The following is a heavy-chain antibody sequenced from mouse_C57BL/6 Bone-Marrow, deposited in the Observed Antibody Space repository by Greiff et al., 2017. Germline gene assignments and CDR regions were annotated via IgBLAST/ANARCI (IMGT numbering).Heavy chain of an antibody. J-gene: IGHJ2*01. V-gene: IGHV1-26*01. CDR3: ARDPYYLDY. Sequence: VQLQQSGPELVKPGASVKISCKASGYTFTDYYMNWVKQSHGKGLEWIGDINPNNGGTSYNEKFKGKATMTVDKSSSTAYMELRSLTSEDSADYYCARDPYYLDYWGQGTTRTVSS. CDR2: INPNNGGT. CDR1: GYTFTDYY.